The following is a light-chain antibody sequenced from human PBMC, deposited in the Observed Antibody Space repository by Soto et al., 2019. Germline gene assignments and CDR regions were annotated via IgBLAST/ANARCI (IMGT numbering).Light chain of an antibody. CDR3: SSYTADATHV. CDR1: SSDVGGYNY. J-gene: IGLJ2*01. V-gene: IGLV2-14*03. CDR2: DVT. Sequence: QPVLTQPASVSGSPGQSITISCTGTSSDVGGYNYVSWYQQHPGRAPKLMIYDVTDRPSGVSNRFSGSKSGNTASLTISGLQAEDEADYYCSSYTADATHVFGGGTKLTVL.